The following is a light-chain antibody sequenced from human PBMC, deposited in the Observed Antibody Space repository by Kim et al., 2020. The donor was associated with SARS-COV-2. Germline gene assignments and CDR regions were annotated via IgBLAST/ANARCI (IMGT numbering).Light chain of an antibody. CDR2: EDN. V-gene: IGLV6-57*03. Sequence: KTVAISCTRRRGSIASNYVQWCQQRPGSAPTTVIYEDNQRPSGVPDRFSGSIDSSSNSASLTISGLKTEDEADYYCQSYDSSNHWVFGGGTQLTVL. J-gene: IGLJ3*02. CDR1: RGSIASNY. CDR3: QSYDSSNHWV.